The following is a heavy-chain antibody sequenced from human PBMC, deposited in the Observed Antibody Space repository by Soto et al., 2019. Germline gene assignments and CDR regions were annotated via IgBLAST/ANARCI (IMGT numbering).Heavy chain of an antibody. D-gene: IGHD3-22*01. J-gene: IGHJ1*01. CDR2: INHSGST. CDR1: GGSFSGYY. V-gene: IGHV4-34*01. Sequence: SETLSLTCAVYGGSFSGYYWSWIRQPPGKGLEWIGEINHSGSTNYNPSLKSRVTISVDTSKNQFSLKLSSVTAADTAVYYCARSPNSGYYPEYFQHWGQGTLVTVSS. CDR3: ARSPNSGYYPEYFQH.